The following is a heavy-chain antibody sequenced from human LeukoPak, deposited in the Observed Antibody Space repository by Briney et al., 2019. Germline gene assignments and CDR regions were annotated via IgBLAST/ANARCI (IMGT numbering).Heavy chain of an antibody. D-gene: IGHD3-3*01. Sequence: SETLSLTCTVSGGSISSSSYYWGWIRQPPGKGLEWIGSIYYSGSTYYNPSLKSRVTISVDTSKNQFSLKLSSVTAADTAVYYCARHGGITIFGVVINPRLFDYWGQGTLVTVSS. V-gene: IGHV4-39*01. J-gene: IGHJ4*02. CDR2: IYYSGST. CDR3: ARHGGITIFGVVINPRLFDY. CDR1: GGSISSSSYY.